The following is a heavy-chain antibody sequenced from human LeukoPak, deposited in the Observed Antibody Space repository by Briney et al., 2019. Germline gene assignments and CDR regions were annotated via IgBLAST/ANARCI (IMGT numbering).Heavy chain of an antibody. Sequence: GGSLRLSCAASGFTFSSYWMIWVRQAPGKGLEWVANIKQDGSEKYYVDSVKGRFPISRDNAKNSLYLQMNSVIAEDTAVYYCARRRYSGSSQHFDYWGQGTLVTVSS. CDR2: IKQDGSEK. CDR1: GFTFSSYW. J-gene: IGHJ4*02. CDR3: ARRRYSGSSQHFDY. D-gene: IGHD1-26*01. V-gene: IGHV3-7*01.